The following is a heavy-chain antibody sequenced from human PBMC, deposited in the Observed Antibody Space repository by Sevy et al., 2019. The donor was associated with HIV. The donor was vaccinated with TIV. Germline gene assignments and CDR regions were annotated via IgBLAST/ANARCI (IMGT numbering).Heavy chain of an antibody. Sequence: SETLSLTCTVSGGSLNSYFWSWIRQPPGKGLEWVGYIYYSGTTNYSPSLKSRVTMSVDTSKRQFSLRLNSVTAADTAVYYCPRHPSVYGDCRVFDSWGQGALVTVSS. CDR1: GGSLNSYF. V-gene: IGHV4-59*08. CDR2: IYYSGTT. CDR3: PRHPSVYGDCRVFDS. J-gene: IGHJ4*02. D-gene: IGHD2-21*01.